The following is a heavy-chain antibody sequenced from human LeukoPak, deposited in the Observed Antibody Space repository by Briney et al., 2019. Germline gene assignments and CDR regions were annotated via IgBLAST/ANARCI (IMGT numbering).Heavy chain of an antibody. V-gene: IGHV3-7*01. CDR2: IKSDGSEE. D-gene: IGHD3-10*01. Sequence: GGSLRLSCATSGFIFSSYWMCWVRQAPGKGLEWAANIKSDGSEEYYGDSVKGRFAISRDNAKNSLYLQMNSLRVEDTAVYYCARGDLWLGHWGQGSLVTVSS. J-gene: IGHJ4*02. CDR3: ARGDLWLGH. CDR1: GFIFSSYW.